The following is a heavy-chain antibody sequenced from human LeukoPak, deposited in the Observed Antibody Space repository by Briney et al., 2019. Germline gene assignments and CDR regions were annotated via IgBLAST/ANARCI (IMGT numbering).Heavy chain of an antibody. Sequence: SSETLSLTCAVYGGSFSGYYWSWIRQPPGKGLEWIGEINHSGSTNYNPSLKSRVTISVDTSKNQFSLKLSSVTAAGTAVYYCARGRNLWFGELWGLWGQGTLVTVSS. CDR3: ARGRNLWFGELWGL. V-gene: IGHV4-34*01. J-gene: IGHJ4*02. CDR2: INHSGST. CDR1: GGSFSGYY. D-gene: IGHD3-10*01.